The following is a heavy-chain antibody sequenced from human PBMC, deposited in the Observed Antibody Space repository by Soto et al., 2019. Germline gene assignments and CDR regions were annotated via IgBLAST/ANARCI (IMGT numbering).Heavy chain of an antibody. CDR2: MNPNSGNT. D-gene: IGHD6-19*01. CDR3: ATHSRSIAVACTGHPDD. V-gene: IGHV1-8*01. Sequence: ASVKVSCKASGYTFTSYDINWVRQATGQGLEWMGWMNPNSGNTGYAQKFQGRVTMTRNTSISTAYMELSSLRSEDTAVYYCATHSRSIAVACTGHPDDWGQGTLVTVSS. CDR1: GYTFTSYD. J-gene: IGHJ4*02.